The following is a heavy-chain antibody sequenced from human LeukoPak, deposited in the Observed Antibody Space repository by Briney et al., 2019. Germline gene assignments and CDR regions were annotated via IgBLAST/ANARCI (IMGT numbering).Heavy chain of an antibody. D-gene: IGHD5-18*01. V-gene: IGHV3-30*02. CDR2: IRYDGSDK. J-gene: IGHJ4*02. Sequence: SGGSLRLSCAASGFTFSSYAMNWVRQAPGKGLEWVAFIRYDGSDKYYADSVKGRFTISRDNSKNTLYLQMNSLRAEDTAVYYCAAHTDFDYWGQGTLVTVSS. CDR3: AAHTDFDY. CDR1: GFTFSSYA.